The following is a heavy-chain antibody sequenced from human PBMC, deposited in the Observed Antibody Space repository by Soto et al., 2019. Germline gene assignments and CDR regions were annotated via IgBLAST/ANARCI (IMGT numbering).Heavy chain of an antibody. D-gene: IGHD2-8*02. Sequence: EVQLVESGGGLVQPGRSLRLSCAASGFTFDDYALHWVRQVPGKGLEWVSGISWNSVAIHYADSVKGRFTISRDNAKNSLYLQMNNLRGEDTALYYRAKATRLTDTGSDWGQGTLVTVSS. V-gene: IGHV3-9*01. J-gene: IGHJ4*02. CDR1: GFTFDDYA. CDR3: AKATRLTDTGSD. CDR2: ISWNSVAI.